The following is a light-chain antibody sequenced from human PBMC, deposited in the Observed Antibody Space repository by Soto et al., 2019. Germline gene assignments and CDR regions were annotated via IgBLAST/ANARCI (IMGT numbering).Light chain of an antibody. CDR1: QGISSY. CDR2: AAS. J-gene: IGKJ3*01. Sequence: DIQLTQSPSFLSASVGDRVTITCRASQGISSYLAWYQQKPGKAPKLLIYAASTLQCGVPSRFSGSGSETEFTLTISSLQPEDFATYYFQQLNSYPPLFTFGPGTKVDIK. V-gene: IGKV1-9*01. CDR3: QQLNSYPPLFT.